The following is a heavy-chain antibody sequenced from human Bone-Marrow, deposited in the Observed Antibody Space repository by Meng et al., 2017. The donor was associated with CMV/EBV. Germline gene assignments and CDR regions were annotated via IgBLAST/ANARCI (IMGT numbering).Heavy chain of an antibody. CDR2: IDPRTGDT. J-gene: IGHJ6*01. CDR1: TYTFIDHH. V-gene: IGHV1-2*02. CDR3: AREGYCSSTSCFDYPYYYGMDV. Sequence: ASVKVSCKASTYTFIDHHIHWVRQAPGQGLEWMGWIDPRTGDTKYAQKFQGRVTLSRDTSISTAYMELSRLRSDDTAVYYCAREGYCSSTSCFDYPYYYGMDVWGQGTTVNGAS. D-gene: IGHD2-2*01.